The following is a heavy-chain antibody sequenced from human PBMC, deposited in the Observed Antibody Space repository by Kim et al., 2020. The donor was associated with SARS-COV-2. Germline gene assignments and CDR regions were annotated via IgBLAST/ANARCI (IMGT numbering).Heavy chain of an antibody. CDR1: GFTFSSYW. J-gene: IGHJ3*02. CDR2: IKQDGSEK. V-gene: IGHV3-7*01. Sequence: WGSLRLSCAASGFTFSSYWMSWVRQAPGKGLEWVANIKQDGSEKYYVDSVKGRFTISRDNAKNSLYLQMNSLRAEDTAVYYCARAGMYYYDSSGYWNDAFDSGGQGTMVTVPS. CDR3: ARAGMYYYDSSGYWNDAFDS. D-gene: IGHD3-22*01.